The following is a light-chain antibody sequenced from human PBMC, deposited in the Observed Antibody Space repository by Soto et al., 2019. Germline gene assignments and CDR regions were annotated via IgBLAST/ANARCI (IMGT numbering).Light chain of an antibody. CDR2: GAS. J-gene: IGKJ1*01. V-gene: IGKV3-15*01. CDR1: QSVSSN. CDR3: QQYNNWPQRT. Sequence: EIVMTQSPATLSVSPGERATLSCRASQSVSSNLAWYQQKPGQAPRLLIYGASTRAAGIPTRFSGSGSGTEFPLTIRGLQSEDFAVYSCQQYNNWPQRTFGQGTTVDIK.